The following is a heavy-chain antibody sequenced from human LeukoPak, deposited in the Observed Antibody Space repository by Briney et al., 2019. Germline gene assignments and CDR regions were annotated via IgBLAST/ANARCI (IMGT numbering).Heavy chain of an antibody. CDR2: ISSGGTMK. CDR1: GFTFSGYE. Sequence: QPGGSLRLSCVASGFTFSGYEMNWVRQAPGKGLEWISYISSGGTMKYYADSVKGRFTISRDNARNSLSLQMNSLRAEDTAIYYCARALGYYYPDAFDIWGQGTMVTVSS. V-gene: IGHV3-48*03. CDR3: ARALGYYYPDAFDI. J-gene: IGHJ3*02. D-gene: IGHD3-22*01.